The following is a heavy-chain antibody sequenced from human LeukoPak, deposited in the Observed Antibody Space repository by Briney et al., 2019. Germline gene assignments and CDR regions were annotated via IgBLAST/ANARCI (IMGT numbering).Heavy chain of an antibody. CDR2: IYYSGST. J-gene: IGHJ4*02. V-gene: IGHV4-59*08. Sequence: SETLSLTCTVSGGSISSYYWSWIRQPPGMGLEWIGYIYYSGSTNYNPSLKSRVTISVDTSKNQFSLKLSSVTAADTAVYYCARLRGLYSAGWYYFDYWGQGTLVTVSS. D-gene: IGHD6-19*01. CDR1: GGSISSYY. CDR3: ARLRGLYSAGWYYFDY.